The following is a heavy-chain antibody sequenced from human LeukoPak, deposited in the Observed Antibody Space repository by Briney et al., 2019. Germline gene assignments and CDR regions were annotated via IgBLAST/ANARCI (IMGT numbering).Heavy chain of an antibody. J-gene: IGHJ4*02. Sequence: GGSLRLSCAASGFTFSSYGMHWVRQAPGKGLEWVAVISYDGSNKYYTDSVKGRFTISRDNSKNTLYLQMNSLRAEDTAVYYCAKDRVGSSSSWYDYWGQGTLVTVSS. D-gene: IGHD6-13*01. CDR3: AKDRVGSSSSWYDY. V-gene: IGHV3-30*18. CDR1: GFTFSSYG. CDR2: ISYDGSNK.